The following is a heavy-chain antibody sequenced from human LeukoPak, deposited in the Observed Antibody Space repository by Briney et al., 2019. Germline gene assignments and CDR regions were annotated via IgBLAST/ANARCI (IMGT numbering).Heavy chain of an antibody. CDR3: ARGGVVAANIDY. CDR1: GYTFTGYY. Sequence: ASVKVSCEASGYTFTGYYMHWVRQAPGQGLEWMGRINPNSGGTNYAQKFQGRVTMTRDTSISTAYMELSRLRSDDTAVYYCARGGVVAANIDYWGQGTLVTVSS. CDR2: INPNSGGT. J-gene: IGHJ4*02. D-gene: IGHD2-15*01. V-gene: IGHV1-2*06.